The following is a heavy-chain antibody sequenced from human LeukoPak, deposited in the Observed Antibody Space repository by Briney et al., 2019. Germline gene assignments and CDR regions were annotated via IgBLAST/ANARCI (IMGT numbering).Heavy chain of an antibody. J-gene: IGHJ4*02. Sequence: WASVKVSCKASGYTFTGYYLHWVRQAPGQGLEWMGWINPKSGGTKYAQSFQGRVAMTRDTSITAAYLDLSSLRSDDTAVYYCARDSLFLTCYYGSGRLDYWGQGNLVTVSS. D-gene: IGHD3-10*01. CDR1: GYTFTGYY. V-gene: IGHV1-2*02. CDR3: ARDSLFLTCYYGSGRLDY. CDR2: INPKSGGT.